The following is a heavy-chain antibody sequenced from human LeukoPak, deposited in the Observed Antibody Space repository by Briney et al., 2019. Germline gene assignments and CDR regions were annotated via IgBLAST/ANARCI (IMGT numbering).Heavy chain of an antibody. Sequence: PGGSLRLSCAASGFTFSSYAMSWVRQAPGKGLEWVSGMSSSGDSTYHADSVKGRFTISRDSSKNTLYLQMNSLRAEDTAVYYCAKSPNMVQGARGDWFDPWGQGSLVTVSS. D-gene: IGHD3-10*01. CDR3: AKSPNMVQGARGDWFDP. V-gene: IGHV3-23*01. CDR2: MSSSGDST. CDR1: GFTFSSYA. J-gene: IGHJ5*02.